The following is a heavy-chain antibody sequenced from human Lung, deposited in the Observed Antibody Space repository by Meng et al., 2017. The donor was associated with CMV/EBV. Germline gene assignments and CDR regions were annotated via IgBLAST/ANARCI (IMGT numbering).Heavy chain of an antibody. J-gene: IGHJ4*02. CDR1: GFTFSSYG. V-gene: IGHV3-30*02. Sequence: GGSLRLSCAASGFTFSSYGMHWVRQAPGKGLEWVAFIRYDGSNKYYADSVKGRFTISRDNSKNTLYLQMNSLRAEDTAVYYCAKDWVDYGDYAGPDYWGQGXLVTVSS. CDR2: IRYDGSNK. CDR3: AKDWVDYGDYAGPDY. D-gene: IGHD4-17*01.